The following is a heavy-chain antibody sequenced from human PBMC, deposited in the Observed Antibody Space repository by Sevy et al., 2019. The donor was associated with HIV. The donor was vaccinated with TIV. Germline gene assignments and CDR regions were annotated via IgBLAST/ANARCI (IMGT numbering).Heavy chain of an antibody. CDR2: FKSKTDGGTT. D-gene: IGHD3-16*01. Sequence: GGSLRLSCVASGFTFSNFWMSWVRQAPGKGLEWVGHFKSKTDGGTTDYAAPVRGRFTISRDDSKNTLYLQMNSLKTEDTAVYSCTTGGSLFQHWGQGTLVTVSS. CDR3: TTGGSLFQH. J-gene: IGHJ1*01. CDR1: GFTFSNFW. V-gene: IGHV3-15*01.